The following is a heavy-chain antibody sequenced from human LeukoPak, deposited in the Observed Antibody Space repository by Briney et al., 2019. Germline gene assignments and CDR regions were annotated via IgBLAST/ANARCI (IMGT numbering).Heavy chain of an antibody. CDR2: ISWNSGSI. Sequence: PGGSLRLSCAASGFTFDDYAMHWVRQAPGKGLEWVSGISWNSGSIGYADSVKGRFTISRDNAKNSLYLQMNSLRAEDTALYYCANIGPGYSSSWGQGTLVTVSS. CDR1: GFTFDDYA. J-gene: IGHJ4*02. CDR3: ANIGPGYSSS. D-gene: IGHD6-13*01. V-gene: IGHV3-9*01.